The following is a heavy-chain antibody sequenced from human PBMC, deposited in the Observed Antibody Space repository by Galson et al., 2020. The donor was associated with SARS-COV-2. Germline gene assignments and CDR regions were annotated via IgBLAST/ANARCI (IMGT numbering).Heavy chain of an antibody. J-gene: IGHJ6*02. CDR1: GYSISSSYY. V-gene: IGHV4-38-2*01. Sequence: SETLSLTCAVSGYSISSSYYWGWIRQPPGKGLEWIGSIYQSGSTDYNPSLKSRVTISVDTSKNQFSLRLSSVTAADTAVYYCARHVHYLGSGAFGLDVWGQGTTVTVSS. D-gene: IGHD3-10*01. CDR3: ARHVHYLGSGAFGLDV. CDR2: IYQSGST.